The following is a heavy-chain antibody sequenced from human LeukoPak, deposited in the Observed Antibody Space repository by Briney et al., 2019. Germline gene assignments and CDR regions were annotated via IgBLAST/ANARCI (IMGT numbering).Heavy chain of an antibody. V-gene: IGHV3-23*01. CDR3: AKGQGGFDYYGSGSYGGY. D-gene: IGHD3-10*01. J-gene: IGHJ4*02. CDR2: ISGSGGST. Sequence: GGSLRLSCAASGFTFSSYAMSWVRQAPGKGLEWVSAISGSGGSTYYADSVKGRFTISRDNSKNTLYLQMNSLRAEDTAVYYCAKGQGGFDYYGSGSYGGYWGQGTLVTVSS. CDR1: GFTFSSYA.